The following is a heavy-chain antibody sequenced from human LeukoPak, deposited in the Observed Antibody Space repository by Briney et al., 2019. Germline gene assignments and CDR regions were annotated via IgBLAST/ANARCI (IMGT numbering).Heavy chain of an antibody. J-gene: IGHJ4*02. CDR1: GYTFTSYY. CDR2: INPSGGST. CDR3: ARDVGVYEYSSSPGDY. V-gene: IGHV1-46*01. Sequence: GASVKVSCTASGYTFTSYYMHWVRQAPGQGLEWMGIINPSGGSTSYAQKFQGRVTMTRDTSTSTVYMELSSLRSEDTAVYYCARDVGVYEYSSSPGDYWGQGTLVTVSS. D-gene: IGHD6-6*01.